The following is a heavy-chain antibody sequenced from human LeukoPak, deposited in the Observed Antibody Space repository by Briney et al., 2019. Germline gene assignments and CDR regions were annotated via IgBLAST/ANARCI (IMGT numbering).Heavy chain of an antibody. CDR3: ARDHGDDAFDI. CDR2: IVVGSGNT. V-gene: IGHV1-58*01. CDR1: GFTFTSSA. Sequence: SVKVSCKASGFTFTSSAVQWVRQARGQRLEWIGWIVVGSGNTNYAQKFQERVTITRDTSISTAYMELRSVRSDDTAVYYCARDHGDDAFDIWGPGTMVTVSS. D-gene: IGHD3-3*01. J-gene: IGHJ3*02.